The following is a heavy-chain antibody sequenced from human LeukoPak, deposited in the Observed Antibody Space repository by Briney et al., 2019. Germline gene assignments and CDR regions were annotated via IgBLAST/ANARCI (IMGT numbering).Heavy chain of an antibody. CDR3: ARVGYDSSGYHYPGKYYFDY. CDR1: GFTFSSYD. Sequence: GGSLRLSCAASGFTFSSYDMHWVRQATGKGLEWVSAIGTAGDTYYPDSVKGRFTISRDNSKNTLYLQMNSLRAEDTAVYYCARVGYDSSGYHYPGKYYFDYWGQGTLVTVSS. V-gene: IGHV3-13*01. D-gene: IGHD3-22*01. J-gene: IGHJ4*02. CDR2: IGTAGDT.